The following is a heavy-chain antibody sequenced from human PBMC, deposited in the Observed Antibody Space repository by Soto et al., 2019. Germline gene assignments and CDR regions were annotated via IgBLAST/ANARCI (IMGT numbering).Heavy chain of an antibody. CDR3: ARGHRFPDSFDP. V-gene: IGHV4-4*07. J-gene: IGHJ5*02. Sequence: PSGSLSLTCSVTGGSLRGYYWTWIRQSAGGGLEWIGRIYSSGSTNYNPSRKSRVTISLDTSMSHFSLRLRSVSAADAAVYCCARGHRFPDSFDPWGQGTSVIVSS. D-gene: IGHD3-3*01. CDR1: GGSLRGYY. CDR2: IYSSGST.